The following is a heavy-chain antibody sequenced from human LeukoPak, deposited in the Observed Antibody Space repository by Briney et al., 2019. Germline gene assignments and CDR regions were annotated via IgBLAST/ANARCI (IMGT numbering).Heavy chain of an antibody. V-gene: IGHV1-2*02. J-gene: IGHJ4*02. CDR2: INPNSGGT. CDR1: GYTFTGYY. D-gene: IGHD6-13*01. CDR3: ARVWDSSSWYNY. Sequence: ASVKVSCKASGYTFTGYYMHWVRQAPGQGLEWMGWINPNSGGTNYAQKFQGRVTMTTDTSTSTAYMELRSLRSDDTAVYYCARVWDSSSWYNYWGQGTLVTVSS.